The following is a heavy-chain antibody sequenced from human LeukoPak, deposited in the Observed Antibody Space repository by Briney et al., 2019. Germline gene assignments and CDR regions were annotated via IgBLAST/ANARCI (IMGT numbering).Heavy chain of an antibody. CDR2: IYYSGST. J-gene: IGHJ4*02. CDR3: ASHYGGNSFDY. D-gene: IGHD4-23*01. V-gene: IGHV4-59*08. CDR1: GGSISSYY. Sequence: SETLSLTCTVSGGSISSYYWSWVRQPPGKGLEWIGYIYYSGSTNYNPSLKSRVTILIDTSKKQFSLKLSSVTAADTAVYYCASHYGGNSFDYWGQGTLVTVSS.